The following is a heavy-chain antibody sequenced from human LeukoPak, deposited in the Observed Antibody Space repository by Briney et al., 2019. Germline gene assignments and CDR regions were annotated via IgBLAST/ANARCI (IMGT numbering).Heavy chain of an antibody. Sequence: ASVKVSCKASGYTFTSYGFSWVRQAPGQGLEWMGWISAYNGNTNYAQKLQGRVTMTTDPSTSTAYMELRSLRSADTSVSYCARGDSSGWYECDYWSEETLVTASS. CDR2: ISAYNGNT. V-gene: IGHV1-18*01. CDR3: ARGDSSGWYECDY. D-gene: IGHD6-19*01. J-gene: IGHJ4*02. CDR1: GYTFTSYG.